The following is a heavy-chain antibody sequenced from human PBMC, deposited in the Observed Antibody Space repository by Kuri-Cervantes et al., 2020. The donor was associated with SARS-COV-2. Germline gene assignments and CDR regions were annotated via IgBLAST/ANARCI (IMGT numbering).Heavy chain of an antibody. D-gene: IGHD2-21*01. CDR2: ISHDGKNK. J-gene: IGHJ4*02. Sequence: GESLKISCAASGFNFSRTDMRWVRQAPGEGLEWVAVISHDGKNKKCIASGKGRFTISRDNSQNTLYLHMKSLRSEDTAMYYCAKDRVGVQDFWGQGTLVTVSS. CDR3: AKDRVGVQDF. V-gene: IGHV3-30*18. CDR1: GFNFSRTD.